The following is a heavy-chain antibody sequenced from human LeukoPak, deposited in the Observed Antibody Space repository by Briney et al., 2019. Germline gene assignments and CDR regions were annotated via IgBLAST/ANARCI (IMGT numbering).Heavy chain of an antibody. CDR3: ARGSSHTVGDFDY. Sequence: ASVKVSCKASGYTFTSYDINWVRQATGQGLEWMGWMNPNSGNTGYAQKFQGRVTMTRNTSISTAYMELSSLRSEDTAAYYCARGSSHTVGDFDYWGQGTLVTVSS. CDR2: MNPNSGNT. J-gene: IGHJ4*02. V-gene: IGHV1-8*01. CDR1: GYTFTSYD. D-gene: IGHD3-10*01.